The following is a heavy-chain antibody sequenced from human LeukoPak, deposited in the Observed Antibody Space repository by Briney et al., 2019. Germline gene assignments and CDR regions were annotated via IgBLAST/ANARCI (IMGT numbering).Heavy chain of an antibody. CDR3: ARGAIMGSSPTSDY. D-gene: IGHD6-6*01. CDR1: GGSIGSYY. CDR2: IYYSGST. V-gene: IGHV4-59*01. J-gene: IGHJ4*02. Sequence: SETLSLTCTVSGGSIGSYYWSWIRQPPGKGLEWIGYIYYSGSTNYNPSLKSRVTISVDTSKNQFSLKLSSVTAADTAVYYCARGAIMGSSPTSDYWGQGTLVTVSS.